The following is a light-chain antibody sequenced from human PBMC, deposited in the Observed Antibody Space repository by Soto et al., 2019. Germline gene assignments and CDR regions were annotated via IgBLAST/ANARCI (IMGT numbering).Light chain of an antibody. CDR2: KAS. J-gene: IGKJ1*01. CDR1: QTMSSW. V-gene: IGKV1-5*03. Sequence: DKQSTQSVYTVSGRIAERVIITSRASQTMSSWLAWYRQKPGKAPKLLIYKASTLKSGVPSRFSGSGSGTESTLTISSLQPDDFATYYCQHYNSYSEAFGQGAKVDIK. CDR3: QHYNSYSEA.